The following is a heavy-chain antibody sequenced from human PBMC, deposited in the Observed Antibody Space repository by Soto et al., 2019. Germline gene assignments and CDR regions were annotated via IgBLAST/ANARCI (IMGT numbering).Heavy chain of an antibody. Sequence: PGGSLRLSCAASVFTFSSYSMNWVRQAPGKGLEWVSSISSSSSYIYYADSVKGRFTISRDNSKNTLYLQMSSLRVEDTAVYYCARRQISPPTRGAASARGGMDVWGQGTTVTVSS. CDR3: ARRQISPPTRGAASARGGMDV. V-gene: IGHV3-21*01. CDR2: ISSSSSYI. D-gene: IGHD6-13*01. CDR1: VFTFSSYS. J-gene: IGHJ6*02.